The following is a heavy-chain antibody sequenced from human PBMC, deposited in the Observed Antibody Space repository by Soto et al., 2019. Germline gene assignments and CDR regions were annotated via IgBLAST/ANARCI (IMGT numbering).Heavy chain of an antibody. CDR1: GDSITSSSFC. CDR3: ARLDGNSADYYYGMDV. Sequence: SETLSLTCTVSGDSITSSSFCWGWIRQPPGKGLEWIGTICYSGSTYYNPSLQSRLTISVDTSKNQFSLKLSSVTAADTAVYYCARLDGNSADYYYGMDVWCRGTTVTVSS. CDR2: ICYSGST. V-gene: IGHV4-39*01. D-gene: IGHD6-19*01. J-gene: IGHJ6*02.